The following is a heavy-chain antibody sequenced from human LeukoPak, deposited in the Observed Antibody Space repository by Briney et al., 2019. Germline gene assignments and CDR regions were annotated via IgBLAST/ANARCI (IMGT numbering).Heavy chain of an antibody. V-gene: IGHV5-51*01. CDR3: ARRRYCSRGSCYGVDY. Sequence: GESLKISCKGSGYSFTRYWIGWVRQMPGKGVEWMGIIHPGDSDTRYSPSLQGQVTISADKSINTAYLQWSSLKASDSAMYYCARRRYCSRGSCYGVDYWGQGSLVTVSS. J-gene: IGHJ4*02. CDR1: GYSFTRYW. CDR2: IHPGDSDT. D-gene: IGHD2-15*01.